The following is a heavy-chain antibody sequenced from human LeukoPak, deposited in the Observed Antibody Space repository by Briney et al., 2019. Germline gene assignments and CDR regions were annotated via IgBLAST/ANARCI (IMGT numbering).Heavy chain of an antibody. CDR2: IYTSGGT. Sequence: PSETLSLTCTVSGDSISSYYWSWIRQPPGKGLEWIGYIYTSGGTNYIPSLKGRITISIDTSKNQFSLKLSSVTTADSAVYYCARLTRLSTSPDRYYLDYWGQGTLVTVSS. V-gene: IGHV4-4*09. D-gene: IGHD6-6*01. CDR3: ARLTRLSTSPDRYYLDY. J-gene: IGHJ4*02. CDR1: GDSISSYY.